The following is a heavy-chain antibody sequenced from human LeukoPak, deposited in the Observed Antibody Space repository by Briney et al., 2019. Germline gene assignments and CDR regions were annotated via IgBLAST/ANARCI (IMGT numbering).Heavy chain of an antibody. J-gene: IGHJ4*02. Sequence: GGSLGLSCAASGFTVSSNYMSWVRQAPGKGLEWVSLIYSGGSTYYADSVKGRFTISRDNSKNTLYLQMNSLRAEDTAVYYCARVMGGFGEFYFDYWGQRTLVTLSS. D-gene: IGHD3-10*01. V-gene: IGHV3-66*01. CDR3: ARVMGGFGEFYFDY. CDR2: IYSGGST. CDR1: GFTVSSNY.